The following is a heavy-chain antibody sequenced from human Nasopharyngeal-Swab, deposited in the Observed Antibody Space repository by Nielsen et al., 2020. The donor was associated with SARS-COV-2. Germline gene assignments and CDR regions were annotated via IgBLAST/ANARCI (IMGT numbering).Heavy chain of an antibody. V-gene: IGHV3-33*05. D-gene: IGHD3-3*01. Sequence: VRQAPGKGLEWVAVISYDGINKYNADSVKGRFTISRDNSKDTLYLQMNSLRAEDTAVYYCARDGLDYDFWSAYFMGVWGQGTTVTVSS. CDR3: ARDGLDYDFWSAYFMGV. J-gene: IGHJ6*02. CDR2: ISYDGINK.